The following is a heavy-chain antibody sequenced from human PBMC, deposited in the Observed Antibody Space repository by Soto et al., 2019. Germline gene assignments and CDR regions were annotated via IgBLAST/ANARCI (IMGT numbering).Heavy chain of an antibody. CDR1: GYSITNGDYY. J-gene: IGHJ4*02. V-gene: IGHV4-30-4*08. D-gene: IGHD1-7*01. Sequence: PSETLSLTCSVSGYSITNGDYYWSWICQPPGKGLEWIGYIYYSGSTHYNPSLKSQVTISVDTSKNQFSLKLSSVTAADTAIYYCARNLRGGTIFFDYWGQGALVTVSS. CDR2: IYYSGST. CDR3: ARNLRGGTIFFDY.